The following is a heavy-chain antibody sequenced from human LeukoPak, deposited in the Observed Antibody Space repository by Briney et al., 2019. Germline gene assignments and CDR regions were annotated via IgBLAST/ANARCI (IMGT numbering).Heavy chain of an antibody. J-gene: IGHJ4*02. Sequence: ASVKVSCKAPGYTFTGYYMHWVRQAPGQGLEWMGWINPNSGGTNYAQKFQGRVTMTRDTSISTAYMELSRLRSDDTAVYYCARGRRTGTAFLDYWGQGTLVTVSS. D-gene: IGHD1-1*01. CDR3: ARGRRTGTAFLDY. V-gene: IGHV1-2*02. CDR2: INPNSGGT. CDR1: GYTFTGYY.